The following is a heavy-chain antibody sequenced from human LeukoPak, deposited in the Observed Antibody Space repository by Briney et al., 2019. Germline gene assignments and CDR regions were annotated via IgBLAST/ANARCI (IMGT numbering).Heavy chain of an antibody. CDR3: VGDGSDGYNIYFHH. J-gene: IGHJ1*01. Sequence: GGSLRLSCSASGFTFSSYAMHWVRQAPGRGLQYVSVISGNGVSTSYADSVKGRFTISRDNSKNTVYLQMTSLRAEDTAVYYCVGDGSDGYNIYFHHWGQGTLVTVSS. CDR2: ISGNGVST. CDR1: GFTFSSYA. V-gene: IGHV3-64D*06. D-gene: IGHD5-24*01.